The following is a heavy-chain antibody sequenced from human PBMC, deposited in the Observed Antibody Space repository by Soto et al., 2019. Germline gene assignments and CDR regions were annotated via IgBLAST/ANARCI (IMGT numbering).Heavy chain of an antibody. V-gene: IGHV3-21*01. D-gene: IGHD1-1*01. J-gene: IGHJ5*02. CDR3: ARELERRGGWFDP. CDR2: ISSSSSYI. Sequence: PGGSLRLSCAASGFTFSSYSMNWVRQAPGKGLEWVSSISSSSSYIYYADSVKGRFTISRDNAKNSLYLQMNSPRAEDTAVYYCARELERRGGWFDPWGQGTLVTVSS. CDR1: GFTFSSYS.